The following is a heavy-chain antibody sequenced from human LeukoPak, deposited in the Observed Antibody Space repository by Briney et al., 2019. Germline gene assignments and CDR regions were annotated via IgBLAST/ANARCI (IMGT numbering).Heavy chain of an antibody. CDR1: GFIFSSFS. CDR3: AIDRSPPGD. CDR2: ISSSSRTI. V-gene: IGHV3-48*01. J-gene: IGHJ4*02. D-gene: IGHD6-19*01. Sequence: PGGSLRLSCAASGFIFSSFSMNWVRQAPGKGLEWISYISSSSRTIYYADSVKGRFTISRDNAKNSLYLQMNSLRAEDTAVYYCAIDRSPPGDWGQGTLVTVSS.